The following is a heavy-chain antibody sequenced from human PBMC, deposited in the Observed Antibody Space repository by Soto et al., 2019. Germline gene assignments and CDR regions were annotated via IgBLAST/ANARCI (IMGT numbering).Heavy chain of an antibody. CDR1: GGSFSGYY. V-gene: IGHV4-34*01. J-gene: IGHJ6*02. D-gene: IGHD6-19*01. CDR3: ARDKAVALLGAHGMDV. CDR2: INHSGST. Sequence: SETLSLTCAVYGGSFSGYYWSWIRQPPGKGLEWIGEINHSGSTNYNPSLKSRVTISVDTSKNQFSLKLSSVTAADTAVYYCARDKAVALLGAHGMDVWGQGTTVTVSS.